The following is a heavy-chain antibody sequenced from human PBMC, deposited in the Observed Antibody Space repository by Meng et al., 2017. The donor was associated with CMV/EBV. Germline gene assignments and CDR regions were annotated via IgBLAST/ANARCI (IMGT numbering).Heavy chain of an antibody. J-gene: IGHJ6*02. CDR2: IYYSGRT. CDR3: ARVERSSAWYYYYSMDV. Sequence: SETLSLTCTVSGGSISSSSYYWGWIRQPPGKGLEWIGSIYYSGRTYYNPSLKSRVTISVDTSKNQFSLKLSSVTAADTAVYYCARVERSSAWYYYYSMDVWGQGTTVTVSS. CDR1: GGSISSSSYY. V-gene: IGHV4-39*07. D-gene: IGHD6-6*01.